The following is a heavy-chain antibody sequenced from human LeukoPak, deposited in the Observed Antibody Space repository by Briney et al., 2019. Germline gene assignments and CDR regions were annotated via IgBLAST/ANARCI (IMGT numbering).Heavy chain of an antibody. CDR3: ARVGTASTAFDI. CDR1: GGTFSSYA. CDR2: IIPILGIA. Sequence: SVKVSCKASGGTFSSYAISWVRQAPGQGLEWMGRIIPILGIANYAQKFQGRVTITADKSTSTAYMELSSLRSEDTAVYYCARVGTASTAFDIWGQGTMVTVSS. J-gene: IGHJ3*02. D-gene: IGHD6-13*01. V-gene: IGHV1-69*04.